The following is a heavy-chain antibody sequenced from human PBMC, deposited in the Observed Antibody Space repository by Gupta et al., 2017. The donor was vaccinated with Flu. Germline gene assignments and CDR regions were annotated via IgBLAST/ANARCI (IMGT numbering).Heavy chain of an antibody. CDR2: ITGTGATI. CDR1: GFTFSDFY. J-gene: IGHJ4*02. D-gene: IGHD6-13*01. V-gene: IGHV3-11*01. CDR3: TRGVSSDY. Sequence: QVQLIQSGGGLVKPGGSQRLPCAASGFTFSDFYMNWIRQAPGKRPEWISYITGTGATIYYADSVKVRFTISRDNANNSLFLQMNSLRADDTAVYFCTRGVSSDYWGQGTLVAASS.